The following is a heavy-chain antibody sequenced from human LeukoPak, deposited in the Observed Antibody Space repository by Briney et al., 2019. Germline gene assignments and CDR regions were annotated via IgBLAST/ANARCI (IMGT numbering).Heavy chain of an antibody. CDR2: INAGNGNT. V-gene: IGHV1-3*01. CDR3: ARSPRGYSSSWYSFDY. D-gene: IGHD6-13*01. Sequence: VASVKVSCTASGYTFTSYAMHWVRQAPGQRLEWMGYINAGNGNTKYSQKFQGRVIITRDTSASTAYMELSSLRSEDTAVYYCARSPRGYSSSWYSFDYWGQGTLVTVSS. J-gene: IGHJ4*02. CDR1: GYTFTSYA.